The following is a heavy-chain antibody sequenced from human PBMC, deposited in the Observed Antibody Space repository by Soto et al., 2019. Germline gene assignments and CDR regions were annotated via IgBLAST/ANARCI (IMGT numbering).Heavy chain of an antibody. CDR3: VRRAITATTKWGAFDV. Sequence: LXLSGAASGFTFSSLVMNWVRQAPGKGLEWVSTVSPGGDVSHYTDSVKGRFTISRDNSRRTLHLQMDSLRAEDAAVYFCVRRAITATTKWGAFDVWGQGTVVTV. CDR2: VSPGGDVS. J-gene: IGHJ3*01. V-gene: IGHV3-23*01. CDR1: GFTFSSLV. D-gene: IGHD1-20*01.